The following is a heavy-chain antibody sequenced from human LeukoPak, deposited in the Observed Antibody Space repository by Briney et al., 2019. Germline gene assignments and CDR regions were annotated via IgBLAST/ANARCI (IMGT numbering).Heavy chain of an antibody. D-gene: IGHD2-2*01. Sequence: SETLSFTCTGSGGSISSYYWSWIRQPPGKGLEGIRYIYYSGRANYHPFLKSRITTTIDTTKNAFTLHLRSVTAAATAVYYCARDTIVVVPAAKGALDIWGQGTMVTVSS. V-gene: IGHV4-59*01. CDR3: ARDTIVVVPAAKGALDI. J-gene: IGHJ3*02. CDR2: IYYSGRA. CDR1: GGSISSYY.